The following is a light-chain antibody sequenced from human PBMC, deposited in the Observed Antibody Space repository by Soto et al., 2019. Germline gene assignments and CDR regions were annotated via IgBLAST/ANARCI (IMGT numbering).Light chain of an antibody. Sequence: DIQLTQSPSTLSASVGDRVTITCRASQSISNYLAWYQQKPGKAHKVLIYKASSSESGVSSRFSGSGSGTEFTLTISSLQPDDFATYYCQHCDSYWTFGQGTKVEIK. CDR2: KAS. V-gene: IGKV1-5*03. CDR1: QSISNY. CDR3: QHCDSYWT. J-gene: IGKJ1*01.